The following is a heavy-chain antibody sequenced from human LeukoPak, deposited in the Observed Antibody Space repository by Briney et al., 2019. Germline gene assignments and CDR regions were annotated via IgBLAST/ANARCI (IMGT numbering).Heavy chain of an antibody. CDR3: ARDPCSGGSCYRVYYYGMDV. V-gene: IGHV3-11*01. CDR1: GFTFSDYY. Sequence: GGSLRLSCAASGFTFSDYYMGWIRQAPGMGLEWVSYTSSSGSTIYYADSVKGRFTISRDNAKNSLYLQMNSLRAEDTAVYYCARDPCSGGSCYRVYYYGMDVWGQGTTVTVSS. J-gene: IGHJ6*02. D-gene: IGHD2-15*01. CDR2: TSSSGSTI.